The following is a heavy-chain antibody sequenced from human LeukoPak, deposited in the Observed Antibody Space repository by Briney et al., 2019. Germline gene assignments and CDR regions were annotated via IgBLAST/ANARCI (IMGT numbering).Heavy chain of an antibody. V-gene: IGHV3-43*02. J-gene: IGHJ4*02. CDR1: GFTFDDYA. CDR2: IRGDGVST. Sequence: PGGSLGLSCAASGFTFDDYAMHWVRQAPGKGLEWVSLIRGDGVSTYYADSVKGRFTISRDNNKNSLYLQMNSLRTEDTAFYYCAKDIGGYSYAADHWGQGTLVTVSS. CDR3: AKDIGGYSYAADH. D-gene: IGHD5-18*01.